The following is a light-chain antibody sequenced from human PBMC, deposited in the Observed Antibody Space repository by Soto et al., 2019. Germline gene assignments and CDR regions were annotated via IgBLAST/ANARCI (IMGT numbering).Light chain of an antibody. CDR1: QGISNY. J-gene: IGKJ1*01. CDR3: QKYNSAPWT. CDR2: AAS. Sequence: DIQMTQSPSSLSASVGDRVTITCRASQGISNYLAWYQQKPGKVPKLLIYAASTLQSGVPSRFSGSGSGTDFTLTISRLQPEDVAIYYCQKYNSAPWTFGQGNKVEIK. V-gene: IGKV1-27*01.